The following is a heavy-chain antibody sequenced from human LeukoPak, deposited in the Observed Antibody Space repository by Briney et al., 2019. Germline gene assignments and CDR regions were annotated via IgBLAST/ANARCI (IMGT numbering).Heavy chain of an antibody. D-gene: IGHD3-22*01. J-gene: IGHJ5*02. CDR2: IYSSGRT. CDR3: ARAFDSRGYQRKGFDP. Sequence: SETLSLTCTVSGGSISSGSYYWSWIRQPAGKGLEWVGRIYSSGRTNYNPSFKSRVTISVDTSKSQFSLKLSSVTAADTAVYYCARAFDSRGYQRKGFDPWGQGTLVTVSS. CDR1: GGSISSGSYY. V-gene: IGHV4-61*02.